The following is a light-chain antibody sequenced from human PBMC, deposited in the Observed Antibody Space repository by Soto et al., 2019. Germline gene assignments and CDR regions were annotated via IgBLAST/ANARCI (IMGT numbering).Light chain of an antibody. V-gene: IGKV4-1*01. Sequence: DIVMTQSPDSLAVSLGERATINCKSSQSVLYSSDNKNYLAWYQPKPGQPPKLLIYWASTRESGVSDRFSGSGSGTDFTLTISSLQAEDVAVYDCQQYYNTPEFTFGPGTKVDIK. CDR1: QSVLYSSDNKNY. J-gene: IGKJ3*01. CDR2: WAS. CDR3: QQYYNTPEFT.